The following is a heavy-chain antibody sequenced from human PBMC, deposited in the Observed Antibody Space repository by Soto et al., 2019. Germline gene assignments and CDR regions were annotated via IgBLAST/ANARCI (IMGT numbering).Heavy chain of an antibody. CDR1: GGSISSSSYY. CDR2: IYYSGST. J-gene: IGHJ2*01. Sequence: SETLSLTCTVSGGSISSSSYYWGWIRQPPGKGLEWIGSIYYSGSTYYNPSLKSRVTISVDTSKNQFSLKLSSVTAADTAVYYCAATGKVATIIDWYFDLWGRGTLVTVSS. D-gene: IGHD5-12*01. V-gene: IGHV4-39*01. CDR3: AATGKVATIIDWYFDL.